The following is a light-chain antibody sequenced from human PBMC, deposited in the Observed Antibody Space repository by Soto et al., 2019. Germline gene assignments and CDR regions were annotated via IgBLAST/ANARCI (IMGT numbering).Light chain of an antibody. CDR1: SGHSSYA. V-gene: IGLV4-69*01. J-gene: IGLJ2*01. Sequence: QLVLTQSPSASASLGASVKLTCTLSSGHSSYAIAWHQQQPEKDPRYLMKLNSDGSHSKGDGIPDRFSGSSSGAERYLTISSLQSEDEAYYYCQTWGSGAVVFGGGTKLTVL. CDR2: LNSDGSH. CDR3: QTWGSGAVV.